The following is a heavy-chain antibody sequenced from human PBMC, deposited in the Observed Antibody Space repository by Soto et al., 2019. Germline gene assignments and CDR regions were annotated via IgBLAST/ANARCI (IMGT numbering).Heavy chain of an antibody. CDR3: GRARYYYDSSGYYNWFDP. CDR2: INHSGST. V-gene: IGHV4-34*01. J-gene: IGHJ5*02. D-gene: IGHD3-22*01. Sequence: SETLSLTCTVSGGSFSGYYWSWIRQPPGKGLEWIGEINHSGSTNYNPSLKSRVTISVDTSKNQFSLKLSSVTAADTAVYYCGRARYYYDSSGYYNWFDPWGQGTLVTVSS. CDR1: GGSFSGYY.